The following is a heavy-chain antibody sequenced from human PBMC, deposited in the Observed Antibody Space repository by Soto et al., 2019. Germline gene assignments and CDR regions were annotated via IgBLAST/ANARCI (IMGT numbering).Heavy chain of an antibody. J-gene: IGHJ4*02. CDR2: ISATGGGT. CDR1: GFKFSNYA. Sequence: PGGSLRLSCAASGFKFSNYAMSWVRQAPGKGLEWVSLISATGGGTYYADSVKGRFTISRDNSHNTLYLQVHSLTAEGTAVYYCAQDPGAGDNPAFYLDFGGRGAQVPVSS. V-gene: IGHV3-23*01. D-gene: IGHD3-10*01. CDR3: AQDPGAGDNPAFYLDF.